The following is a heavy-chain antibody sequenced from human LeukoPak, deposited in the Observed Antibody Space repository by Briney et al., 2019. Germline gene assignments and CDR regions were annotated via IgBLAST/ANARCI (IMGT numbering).Heavy chain of an antibody. Sequence: ASVKVSCKASGYTFTSYGISWVRQAPGQGLEWMGWISAYNGNTNYAQKLQGRVTMTTDTSTSTAYMELRSLRSDDTAVYYCARVAPQIGYCSSTSRYTHLDYWGQGTLVTVSS. CDR1: GYTFTSYG. CDR2: ISAYNGNT. J-gene: IGHJ4*02. CDR3: ARVAPQIGYCSSTSRYTHLDY. V-gene: IGHV1-18*01. D-gene: IGHD2-2*01.